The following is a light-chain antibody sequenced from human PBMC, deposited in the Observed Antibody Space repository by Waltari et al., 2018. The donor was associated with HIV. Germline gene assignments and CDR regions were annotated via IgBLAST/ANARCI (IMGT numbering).Light chain of an antibody. CDR2: DAS. V-gene: IGKV3-11*01. CDR1: QSVNNY. J-gene: IGKJ5*01. Sequence: EIVLTQSPGMLSLFPGERATLSCRASQSVNNYLAWYQQKPGQAPRLLIYDASNRATGIPARISGSESGTDFTHTISRLGPEDFAVYYCQQRYNWITFGQGTRLEIK. CDR3: QQRYNWIT.